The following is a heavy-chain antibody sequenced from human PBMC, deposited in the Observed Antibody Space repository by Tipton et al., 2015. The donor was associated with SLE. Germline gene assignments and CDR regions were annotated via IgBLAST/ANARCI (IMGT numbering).Heavy chain of an antibody. J-gene: IGHJ4*02. Sequence: LRLSCTVSGCSISSSSYYWGWLGQPPGQGLEWIGSFYYSGSTYYNPSLKSLFTISVDTSKNQFSLKLSSVTAADTAVYYCAIGAGTSGDFDYWGQGTLVTVSS. CDR1: GCSISSSSYY. CDR3: AIGAGTSGDFDY. CDR2: FYYSGST. V-gene: IGHV4-39*07. D-gene: IGHD2-15*01.